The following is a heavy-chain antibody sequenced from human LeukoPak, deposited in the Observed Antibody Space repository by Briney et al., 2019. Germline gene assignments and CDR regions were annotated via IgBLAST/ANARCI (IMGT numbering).Heavy chain of an antibody. D-gene: IGHD6-13*01. V-gene: IGHV3-64D*06. CDR2: ISSNGGST. CDR3: VRGGSSSWSNFDH. Sequence: QSGGSLRLSCSASGFTFSSYAMHWVRQAPGKGLEYVSAISSNGGSTYYADSVKGRFTISRDNSKNTLYLQMSSLRAEDSALYYCVRGGSSSWSNFDHWGQGTLVTVST. J-gene: IGHJ4*02. CDR1: GFTFSSYA.